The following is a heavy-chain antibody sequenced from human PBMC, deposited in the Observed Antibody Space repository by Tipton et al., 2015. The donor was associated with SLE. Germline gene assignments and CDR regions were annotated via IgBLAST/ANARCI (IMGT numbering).Heavy chain of an antibody. CDR1: GFTFSSYA. CDR2: IGTAGDT. V-gene: IGHV3-13*01. CDR3: ARGGGSYNWFDP. J-gene: IGHJ5*02. D-gene: IGHD1-26*01. Sequence: SLRLSCAASGFTFSSYAMSWVRQATGKGLEWVSAIGTAGDTYYPGSVKGRFTISRENAKNSLYLQLNSLRAGDTAVYYCARGGGSYNWFDPWGQGTLVTVSS.